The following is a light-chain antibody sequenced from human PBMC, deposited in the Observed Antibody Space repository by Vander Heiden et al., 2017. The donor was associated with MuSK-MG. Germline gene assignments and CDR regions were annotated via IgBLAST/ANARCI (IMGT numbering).Light chain of an antibody. Sequence: DIQMTQSPSSLSASVGDRVTITCRASQSINNYLNWYQQKPGRAPEPLIFAASSGQRGVPSRFSGSGCGTHFTLTLSRPQPEDFANYSVQHGNGSPLFGPGTKVDI. J-gene: IGKJ3*01. V-gene: IGKV1-39*01. CDR1: QSINNY. CDR3: QHGNGSPL. CDR2: AAS.